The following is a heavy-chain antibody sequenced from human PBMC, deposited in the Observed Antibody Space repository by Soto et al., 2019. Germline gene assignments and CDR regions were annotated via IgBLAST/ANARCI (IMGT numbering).Heavy chain of an antibody. CDR1: GGSISSGGYY. J-gene: IGHJ5*02. CDR3: ARGRVGATYNWFDP. V-gene: IGHV4-31*01. CDR2: IYYSGST. D-gene: IGHD1-26*01. Sequence: TLSLTCTVSGGSISSGGYYWSWIRQHPGKGLEWIGYIYYSGSTYYNPSLNSLVTISVDTSKNKFSLKLRSVTAADTAVYYCARGRVGATYNWFDPWGQGTLVPVSS.